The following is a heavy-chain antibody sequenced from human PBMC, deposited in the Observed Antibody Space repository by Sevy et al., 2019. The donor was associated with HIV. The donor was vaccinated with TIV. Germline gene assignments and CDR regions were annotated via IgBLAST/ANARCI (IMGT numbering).Heavy chain of an antibody. CDR2: LSFGCGEI. CDR3: AREGCTKPHDY. Sequence: GGSLRLSCAASGFTFSKYSMSWVRQPPGKGLEWVSTLSFGCGEINYADSVKGRFSISRDNSKSSVYLQMNDLRPEDTAVYYCAREGCTKPHDYWGQGTLVTVSS. D-gene: IGHD2-8*01. CDR1: GFTFSKYS. V-gene: IGHV3-23*01. J-gene: IGHJ4*02.